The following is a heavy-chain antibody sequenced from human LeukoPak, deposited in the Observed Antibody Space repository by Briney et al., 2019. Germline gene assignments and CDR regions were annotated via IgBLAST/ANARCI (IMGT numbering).Heavy chain of an antibody. CDR3: AKDLGGKPYYYYGMDV. J-gene: IGHJ6*02. Sequence: HSGGSLRLSCAASGFTFSSYAMTWVRQAPGKGLEWVSAISGGGGGTFYADSVKGRFTISRDNSKNTLYLQMNSLSAEDTAVYYCAKDLGGKPYYYYGMDVWGQGTTVTDSS. CDR1: GFTFSSYA. V-gene: IGHV3-23*01. CDR2: ISGGGGGT.